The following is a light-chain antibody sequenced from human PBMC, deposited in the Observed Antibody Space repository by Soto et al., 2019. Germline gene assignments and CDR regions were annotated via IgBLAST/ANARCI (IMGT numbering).Light chain of an antibody. CDR1: SSDVGSYNL. CDR3: CSYAGSRV. CDR2: EGS. J-gene: IGLJ3*02. Sequence: QSALTQPASVSGSPGQSITISCTGTSSDVGSYNLVSWYQQHPGKAPKLMIYEGSKRPSGVSNRFSGSKSGNTASLTISGLQAEDEADYYCCSYAGSRVFSGGTKLTVL. V-gene: IGLV2-23*01.